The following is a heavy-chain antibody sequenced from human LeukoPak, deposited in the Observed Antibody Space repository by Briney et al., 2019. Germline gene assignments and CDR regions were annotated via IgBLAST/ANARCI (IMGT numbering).Heavy chain of an antibody. Sequence: GGSLRLSCATSGLTVSSNYMSWVRQAPGKGIDWVSVIYRGGSTYYSDSVKGRFTISRDNYNNTLYLQMNSLRAEDTAVYYCARGSYDSSVSYVRGYFDYWGQGTLVTVSS. CDR1: GLTVSSNY. CDR2: IYRGGST. V-gene: IGHV3-53*01. J-gene: IGHJ4*02. CDR3: ARGSYDSSVSYVRGYFDY. D-gene: IGHD3-22*01.